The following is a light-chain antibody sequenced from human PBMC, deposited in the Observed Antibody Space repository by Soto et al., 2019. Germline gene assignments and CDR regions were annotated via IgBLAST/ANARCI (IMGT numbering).Light chain of an antibody. CDR3: SSYTSSSTLV. CDR2: DVS. Sequence: QSALTQPASVSGSPGQSITISCTGTSSDVGGYNYVSWYQQHPGKAPKLMIYDVSIRPSGVSHRFSGSKSGSTASLTISGLQAEDEADYYCSSYTSSSTLVFGGGTKLTVL. V-gene: IGLV2-14*01. J-gene: IGLJ2*01. CDR1: SSDVGGYNY.